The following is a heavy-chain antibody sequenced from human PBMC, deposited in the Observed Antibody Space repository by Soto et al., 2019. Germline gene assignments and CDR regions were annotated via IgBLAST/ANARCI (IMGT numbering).Heavy chain of an antibody. D-gene: IGHD3-22*01. Sequence: LRLSCAASGFGFSDYYMTWIRQPRGKGLEWISYISGPGLYTKYADSVKGRFTISRDNAENSMFLQMDSLRAEDTAIYYCARRYYYDSSGYLDLWGQGTQVTVSS. CDR3: ARRYYYDSSGYLDL. CDR2: ISGPGLYT. CDR1: GFGFSDYY. J-gene: IGHJ4*02. V-gene: IGHV3-11*06.